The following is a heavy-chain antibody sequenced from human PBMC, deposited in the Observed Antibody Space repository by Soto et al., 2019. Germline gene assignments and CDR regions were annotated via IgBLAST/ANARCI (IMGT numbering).Heavy chain of an antibody. V-gene: IGHV2-26*01. D-gene: IGHD4-17*01. CDR3: APIRPHGDFAY. CDR1: GFSLSNARMG. J-gene: IGHJ4*02. Sequence: QVTLKESGPVLVKPTETLTLTCTVSGFSLSNARMGVSWIRQPPGKALEWLAHIFSNDEKSYSTSLKSRLTXSXXTSKSQVVLTMTNMDPVDTATYYCAPIRPHGDFAYWGQGTLVTVSS. CDR2: IFSNDEK.